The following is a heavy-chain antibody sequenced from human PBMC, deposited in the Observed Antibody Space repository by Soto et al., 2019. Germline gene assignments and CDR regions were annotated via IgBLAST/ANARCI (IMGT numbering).Heavy chain of an antibody. CDR1: GGSISSGDYY. J-gene: IGHJ4*02. D-gene: IGHD5-12*01. Sequence: TLSLTCTVSGGSISSGDYYWSWIRQPPGKGLEWIGYIYYSGSTYYNPSLKSRVTISVDTSKNQFSLKLSSVTAADTAVYYCARASNGWLRYFDYWGQGTLVTVSS. V-gene: IGHV4-30-4*01. CDR2: IYYSGST. CDR3: ARASNGWLRYFDY.